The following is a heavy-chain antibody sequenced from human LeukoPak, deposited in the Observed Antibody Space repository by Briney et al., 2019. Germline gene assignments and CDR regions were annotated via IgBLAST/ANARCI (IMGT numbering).Heavy chain of an antibody. CDR3: AQGGVAGHYYYYMDV. CDR1: GGSISSYY. Sequence: SETLSLTCTVSGGSISSYYWSWIRQPPGKGLEWIGYTYYSGSTNYNPSLKSRVTISVDTSKNQFSLKLSSVTAADTAVYYCAQGGVAGHYYYYMDVWGKGTTVTVSS. D-gene: IGHD6-19*01. V-gene: IGHV4-59*01. CDR2: TYYSGST. J-gene: IGHJ6*03.